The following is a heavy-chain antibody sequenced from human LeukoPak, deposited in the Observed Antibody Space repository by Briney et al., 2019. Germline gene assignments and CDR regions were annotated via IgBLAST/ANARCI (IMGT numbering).Heavy chain of an antibody. D-gene: IGHD6-19*01. CDR1: GGTFSSYA. Sequence: SVKVSCKASGGTFSSYAISWVRQAPGQGLEWVGGVIPIFDTTNYAQKFQGRVTITADESTRTAYMELSSLRSEDTAVYYCASQSPSDSSGWYGGPFDIWGQGTMVTVSS. CDR2: VIPIFDTT. J-gene: IGHJ3*02. CDR3: ASQSPSDSSGWYGGPFDI. V-gene: IGHV1-69*13.